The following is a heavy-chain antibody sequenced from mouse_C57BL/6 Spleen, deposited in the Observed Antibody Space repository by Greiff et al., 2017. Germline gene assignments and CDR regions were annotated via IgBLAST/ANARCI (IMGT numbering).Heavy chain of an antibody. V-gene: IGHV2-2*01. Sequence: VKLVESGPGLVQPSQSLSITCTVSGFSLTSYGVHWVRQSPGKGLEWLGVIWSGGSTDYNAAFISRLSISKDNSKSQVFFKMNSLQADDTAIYYCARTSYYEDWYFEVWSTGTTVTVSS. CDR2: IWSGGST. CDR3: ARTSYYEDWYFEV. J-gene: IGHJ1*03. D-gene: IGHD1-1*01. CDR1: GFSLTSYG.